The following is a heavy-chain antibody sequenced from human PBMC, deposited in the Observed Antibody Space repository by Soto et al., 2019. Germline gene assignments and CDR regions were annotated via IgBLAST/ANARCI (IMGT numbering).Heavy chain of an antibody. CDR2: FDPDGGET. Sequence: ASVKVSCKISGYTFTEVSIHWVRQAPGKGLEWMGGFDPDGGETVYAQKFQGRVRMTKDTSTETAYMEVSSLRSEDTAVYYCAPVKWNYKSGWLDPWGQGTLVTVSS. CDR1: GYTFTEVS. V-gene: IGHV1-24*01. J-gene: IGHJ5*02. CDR3: APVKWNYKSGWLDP. D-gene: IGHD1-7*01.